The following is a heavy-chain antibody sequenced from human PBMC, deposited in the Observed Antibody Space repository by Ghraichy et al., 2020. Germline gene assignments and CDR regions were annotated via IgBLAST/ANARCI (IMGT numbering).Heavy chain of an antibody. CDR1: GFTFGNYA. D-gene: IGHD3-22*01. CDR3: AKGYYYDSSGYLVGLGY. V-gene: IGHV3-23*01. Sequence: GVLNISCAASGFTFGNYAMNWVRQASGKGLEWVSAISGDGARTYYPDSVKGRFTISRDNSRDTLYLQMNSLRGEDTAVYYCAKGYYYDSSGYLVGLGYWGQGAQVTVSS. CDR2: ISGDGART. J-gene: IGHJ4*02.